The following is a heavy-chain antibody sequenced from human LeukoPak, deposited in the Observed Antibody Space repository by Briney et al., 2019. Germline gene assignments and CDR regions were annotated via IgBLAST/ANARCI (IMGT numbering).Heavy chain of an antibody. CDR1: GGSISSYY. D-gene: IGHD5-12*01. V-gene: IGHV4-59*01. CDR2: FYYSGST. J-gene: IGHJ4*02. Sequence: SETLSLTCTVSGGSISSYYWSWIRQPPGKGLEWIGYFYYSGSTNYNPSLKSRVTISVDTSKNQFSLKLSSVTAADTAVYYCARVEGYGGYGHHRFDYWGQGTLVTVSS. CDR3: ARVEGYGGYGHHRFDY.